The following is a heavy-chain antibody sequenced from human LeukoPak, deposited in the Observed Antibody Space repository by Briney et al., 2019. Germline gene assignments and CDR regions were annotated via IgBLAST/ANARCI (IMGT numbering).Heavy chain of an antibody. CDR1: GFTFSDHY. CDR3: AKDHIAARPPEYFQH. CDR2: TRNKGNSYTT. V-gene: IGHV3-72*01. J-gene: IGHJ1*01. D-gene: IGHD6-6*01. Sequence: GGSLRLSCAASGFTFSDHYMDWVRQAPGKGLEWVGRTRNKGNSYTTQYAASVKGRFTISRDDSKNSLYLQMNSLKTEDTAVYYCAKDHIAARPPEYFQHWGQGTLVTVSS.